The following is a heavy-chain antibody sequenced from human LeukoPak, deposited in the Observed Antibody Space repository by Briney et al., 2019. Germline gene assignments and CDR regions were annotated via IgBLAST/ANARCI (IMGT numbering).Heavy chain of an antibody. D-gene: IGHD3-3*01. CDR1: GYTFTSYG. V-gene: IGHV1-18*01. CDR3: ARDQEYYDFWSGQSGSYYYGMDV. Sequence: ASVKVSCKASGYTFTSYGISWVRQAPGQGLEWMGWISAYNGNTNYAQKFQGRVTITADKSTSTAYMELSSLRSEDTAVYYCARDQEYYDFWSGQSGSYYYGMDVWGQGTTVTVSS. CDR2: ISAYNGNT. J-gene: IGHJ6*02.